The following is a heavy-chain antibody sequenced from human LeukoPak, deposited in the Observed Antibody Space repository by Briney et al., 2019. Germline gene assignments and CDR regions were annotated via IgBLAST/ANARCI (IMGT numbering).Heavy chain of an antibody. CDR1: GGFINSSPYY. CDR3: ARISGYDYAIDY. V-gene: IGHV4-39*07. CDR2: IYHSGST. J-gene: IGHJ4*02. D-gene: IGHD5-12*01. Sequence: SETLSLTCTVSGGFINSSPYYWGWVRQPPGKGLEWIGEIYHSGSTNYHPALKSRLNITVDKSKKQFSLKLSSVPAADTALYYCARISGYDYAIDYWGQGTLVTVSS.